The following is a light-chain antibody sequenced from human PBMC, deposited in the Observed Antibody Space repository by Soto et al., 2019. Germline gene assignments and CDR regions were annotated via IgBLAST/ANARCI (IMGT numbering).Light chain of an antibody. CDR1: QSILYSSNNKNY. Sequence: DIVMTQSPDSLAVSLGERATINCKSSQSILYSSNNKNYLAWYQQKPGQPPKFLIYWASTRESGVPDRFSGSGSGTDFTLTISSLQADDVAVYYCQQYYTTPYTFGQGTKLEIK. V-gene: IGKV4-1*01. CDR3: QQYYTTPYT. J-gene: IGKJ2*01. CDR2: WAS.